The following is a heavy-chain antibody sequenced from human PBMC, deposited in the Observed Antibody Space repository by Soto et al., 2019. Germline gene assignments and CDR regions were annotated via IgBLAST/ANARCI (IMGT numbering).Heavy chain of an antibody. Sequence: QVQLVESGGGVVQPGTSLRLSCAASGFTFGNYGMHWVRQPPGKGLEWISSILYDGSDKYYADSVKGRFTISRDGSKNTLYMQMDSLRPEDTAVYYCAKWGEVSHNPRGNYYYGMDVWVQVTTVTVSS. CDR3: AKWGEVSHNPRGNYYYGMDV. V-gene: IGHV3-30*18. D-gene: IGHD3-16*01. CDR1: GFTFGNYG. J-gene: IGHJ6*02. CDR2: ILYDGSDK.